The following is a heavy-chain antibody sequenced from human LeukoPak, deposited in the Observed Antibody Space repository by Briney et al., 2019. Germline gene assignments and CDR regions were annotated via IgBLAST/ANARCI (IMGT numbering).Heavy chain of an antibody. D-gene: IGHD2-15*01. CDR2: THTSGSP. Sequence: PSETLSLTCNVSGGSMTHYFWNWIRQPPGKGLEWIGYTHTSGSPDYSRSLKSRVTISLDTSKNQFSLMLSSVTAADTAVYFCARATQRYCSGSTCFPYWIDTWGQGTLATVSS. J-gene: IGHJ5*02. V-gene: IGHV4-4*09. CDR1: GGSMTHYF. CDR3: ARATQRYCSGSTCFPYWIDT.